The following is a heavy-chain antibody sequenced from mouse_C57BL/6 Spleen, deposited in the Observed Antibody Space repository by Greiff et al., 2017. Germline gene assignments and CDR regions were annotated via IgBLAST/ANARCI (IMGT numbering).Heavy chain of an antibody. CDR3: AGGCRGGKYAMDY. Sequence: QVQLQQPGPELVKPGASVKISCKASGYTFTDYYINWVKQRPGQGLEWIGWIFPGSGSTNYNEKIKGKATLTVDKSSSTAYMLLSSLTSEDSAVYDCAGGCRGGKYAMDYWGQGTSVTVSS. V-gene: IGHV1-75*01. CDR2: IFPGSGST. J-gene: IGHJ4*01. CDR1: GYTFTDYY. D-gene: IGHD3-3*01.